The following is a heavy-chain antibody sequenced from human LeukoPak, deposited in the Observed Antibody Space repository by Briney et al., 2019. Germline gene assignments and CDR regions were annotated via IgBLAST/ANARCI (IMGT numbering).Heavy chain of an antibody. D-gene: IGHD3-10*01. Sequence: GRSLRLSCAASGFTFSSYAMHWVRQAPGKGLEWVAVISYDGSDQYYGDSVKGRFTISRDNSKNTLYLQMNSLRAEDTAVYYCAGAYGSGSYLALGDAFDIWGQGTMVTVSS. CDR1: GFTFSSYA. CDR3: AGAYGSGSYLALGDAFDI. J-gene: IGHJ3*02. V-gene: IGHV3-30-3*01. CDR2: ISYDGSDQ.